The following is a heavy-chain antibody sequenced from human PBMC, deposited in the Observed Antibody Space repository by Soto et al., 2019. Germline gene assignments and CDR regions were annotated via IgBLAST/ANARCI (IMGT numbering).Heavy chain of an antibody. Sequence: SETLSLTSAFSGFSISSGGYSWSWIRQPPGKGLNYIGYIYHSGSTYYNPSLKSRVTISVDRSKNQFSLKLSSVTAADTAVYYCARVRSGWGIDYWGQGTLVTVSS. D-gene: IGHD6-19*01. CDR2: IYHSGST. V-gene: IGHV4-30-2*01. CDR3: ARVRSGWGIDY. CDR1: GFSISSGGYS. J-gene: IGHJ4*02.